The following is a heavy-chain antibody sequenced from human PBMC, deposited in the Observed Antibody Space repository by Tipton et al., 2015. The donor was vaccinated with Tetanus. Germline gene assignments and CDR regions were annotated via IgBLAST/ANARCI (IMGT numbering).Heavy chain of an antibody. CDR3: ARDRGEDWTNFYYMDV. CDR2: INRDGSGK. CDR1: GFTFSSYW. D-gene: IGHD3/OR15-3a*01. J-gene: IGHJ6*03. V-gene: IGHV3-7*01. Sequence: SLRLSCAASGFTFSSYWMDWVRQAPGKGLEWVANINRDGSGKYYVDSVKGRFTISRDEAKNSLYLQMSSLRVGDTAVYYCARDRGEDWTNFYYMDVWGKGATVTVSS.